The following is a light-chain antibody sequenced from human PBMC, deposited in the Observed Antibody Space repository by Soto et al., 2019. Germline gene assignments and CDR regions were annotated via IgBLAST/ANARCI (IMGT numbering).Light chain of an antibody. J-gene: IGLJ3*02. Sequence: QSVLTQPPSASGTPGQRVTISCSGQNSNIGTYYAYWYQHLPGAAPKLLIYSTNLRPSGVPDRFSGSKSGTSASLAISGLRAEDEGHYYCASWDVSLSGWVFGGGTKVTVL. CDR2: STN. V-gene: IGLV1-47*02. CDR3: ASWDVSLSGWV. CDR1: NSNIGTYY.